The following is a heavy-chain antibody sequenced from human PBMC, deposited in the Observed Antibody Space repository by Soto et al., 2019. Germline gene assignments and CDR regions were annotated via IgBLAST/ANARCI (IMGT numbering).Heavy chain of an antibody. CDR1: GYSFTGYG. J-gene: IGHJ3*01. D-gene: IGHD5-12*01. V-gene: IGHV1-18*04. Sequence: ASVKVSCKASGYSFTGYGINWVRQAPGQGXQWLGRITTYNGDTNYAQNFQGRVTMTTDTSTSTTYMELRSLRSDDTAVYFCARGRGYSLIPVVDDAVDVWGQGSLVTVSS. CDR3: ARGRGYSLIPVVDDAVDV. CDR2: ITTYNGDT.